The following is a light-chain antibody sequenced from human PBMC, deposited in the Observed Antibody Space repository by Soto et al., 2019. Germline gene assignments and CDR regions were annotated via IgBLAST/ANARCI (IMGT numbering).Light chain of an antibody. Sequence: IVITHSPATLSVSPGEIVTLSFRASQSVGTDLAWYQQKPCQAPRLLIYGASTRATGIPDRFSGSWSGSHFTLTISRLEHEDFAVYYCQQYAGSTLTFGGGTKVDIK. V-gene: IGKV3-20*01. CDR2: GAS. J-gene: IGKJ4*01. CDR1: QSVGTD. CDR3: QQYAGSTLT.